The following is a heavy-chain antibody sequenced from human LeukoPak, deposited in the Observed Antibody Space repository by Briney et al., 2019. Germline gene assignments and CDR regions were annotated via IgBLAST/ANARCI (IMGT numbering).Heavy chain of an antibody. V-gene: IGHV3-30*02. CDR3: AKSGYYYYMDV. CDR2: ISSNGRDR. J-gene: IGHJ6*03. Sequence: GGSLRLSCAASGFRFSNYAMHWVRQAPGKGLEWVALISSNGRDRFYAGSVQGRFTISRDDSESTVYLQMDSLRTEDTALYYCAKSGYYYYMDVLGRGTSVTVSS. CDR1: GFRFSNYA.